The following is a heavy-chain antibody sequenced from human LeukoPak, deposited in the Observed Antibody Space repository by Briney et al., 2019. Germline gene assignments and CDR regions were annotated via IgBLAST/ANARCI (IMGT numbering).Heavy chain of an antibody. D-gene: IGHD2-21*02. Sequence: ASVKVSCKASGYTFTSYYMHWVRQAPGQGLEWMGIINPSGGSTSYAQKFQGRVTITADESTSTAYMELSSLRSEDTAVYYCASGVYCGGDCYSGYFDYWGQGTLVTVSS. CDR3: ASGVYCGGDCYSGYFDY. V-gene: IGHV1-46*01. J-gene: IGHJ4*02. CDR1: GYTFTSYY. CDR2: INPSGGST.